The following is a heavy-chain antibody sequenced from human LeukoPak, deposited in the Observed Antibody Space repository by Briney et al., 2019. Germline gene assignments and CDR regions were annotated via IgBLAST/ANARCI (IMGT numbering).Heavy chain of an antibody. CDR3: ANCRTSDTIIPLDY. Sequence: PGGSLRLSCAASGFTVSSYAIHWVRQPIGKGLEWVSALGIAGDTFYPGSVKGRFTISRENARNSLYLQMNSLRAEDTAIYYCANCRTSDTIIPLDYWGQGTLVTVSS. D-gene: IGHD5-18*01. CDR1: GFTVSSYA. V-gene: IGHV3-13*01. J-gene: IGHJ4*02. CDR2: LGIAGDT.